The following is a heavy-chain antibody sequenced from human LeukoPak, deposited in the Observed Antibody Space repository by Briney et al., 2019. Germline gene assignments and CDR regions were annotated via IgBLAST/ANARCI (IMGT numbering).Heavy chain of an antibody. Sequence: SETLSLTCTHPGGSINSSSYFWGWIRRPPGKGLELFGHIFYSGSTYYNQSVKSRITISVDTSKNQFSLRLSSVTATDTAIYYCARRGITYSTSFFDSWGQGTLVTVSS. J-gene: IGHJ4*02. V-gene: IGHV4-39*01. D-gene: IGHD6-13*01. CDR1: GGSINSSSYF. CDR3: ARRGITYSTSFFDS. CDR2: IFYSGST.